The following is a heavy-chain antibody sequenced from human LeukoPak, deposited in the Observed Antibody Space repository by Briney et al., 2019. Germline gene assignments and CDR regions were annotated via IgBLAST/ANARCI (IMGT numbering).Heavy chain of an antibody. V-gene: IGHV3-30*18. CDR2: ISYDGSNK. CDR3: AKETSGVRAAAGIGAFDI. CDR1: GFTVSSNY. J-gene: IGHJ3*02. Sequence: GGSLRLSCAASGFTVSSNYMSWVRQAPGKGLEWVAVISYDGSNKYYADSVKGRFTISRDNAKNSLYLQMNSLRAEDMALYYCAKETSGVRAAAGIGAFDIWGQGTMVTVSS. D-gene: IGHD6-13*01.